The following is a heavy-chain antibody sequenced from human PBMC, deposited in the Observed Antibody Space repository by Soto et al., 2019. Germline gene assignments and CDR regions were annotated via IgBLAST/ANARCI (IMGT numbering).Heavy chain of an antibody. V-gene: IGHV1-18*04. J-gene: IGHJ4*02. D-gene: IGHD3-3*01. CDR1: DYTFTGYG. CDR2: ISAYNGNT. Sequence: GXSVKVSCKASDYTFTGYGSSCVRQAPGQGLEWVGWISAYNGNTNYAQKLQGRVTMTTDTSTSTAYMELRSLRSDDTAVYYCARGRRGGYYDFWSGYSDFDYWGQGTLVTVSS. CDR3: ARGRRGGYYDFWSGYSDFDY.